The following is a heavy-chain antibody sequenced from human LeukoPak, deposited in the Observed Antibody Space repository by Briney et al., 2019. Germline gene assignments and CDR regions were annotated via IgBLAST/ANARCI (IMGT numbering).Heavy chain of an antibody. D-gene: IGHD3-9*01. CDR2: VYYTGST. Sequence: PSATLSLTCTVSGGSVSSTTYYWGWIRQPPGGGLEWIANVYYTGSTYCNPSLKSRVTMSVDTSKNQFSLTMTSVTAADTAVYYCARLSKGRYFDYIFEYWGQGTLATVSS. CDR1: GGSVSSTTYY. CDR3: ARLSKGRYFDYIFEY. J-gene: IGHJ4*02. V-gene: IGHV4-39*01.